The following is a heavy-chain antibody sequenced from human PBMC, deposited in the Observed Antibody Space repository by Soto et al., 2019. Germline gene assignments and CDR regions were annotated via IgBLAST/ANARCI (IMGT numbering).Heavy chain of an antibody. J-gene: IGHJ5*02. V-gene: IGHV1-69*12. CDR2: IIPIFGTA. CDR3: ARCPTVTAEENWFDP. Sequence: QVQLVQSGAEVKKPGSSVKVSCKASGGTFSSYAISWVRQAPGQGLEWMGGIIPIFGTANYAQKFQGRVTITAGESTSTAYMDLSSLRSEDTAVYYSARCPTVTAEENWFDPWGQGTLVTFSS. D-gene: IGHD4-17*01. CDR1: GGTFSSYA.